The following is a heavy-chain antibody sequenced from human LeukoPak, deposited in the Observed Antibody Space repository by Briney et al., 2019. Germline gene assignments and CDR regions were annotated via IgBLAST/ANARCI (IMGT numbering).Heavy chain of an antibody. J-gene: IGHJ4*02. CDR1: GGSISSYY. Sequence: WETLSLTCTVSGGSISSYYWSWIRQPAGKGLEWIGRIYTSGTTNYNPSLMSRVTMSVDTSKSQFSLKLTSVTAADTAVYYCARGTGTTNFDYWGQGTLVTVSS. CDR3: ARGTGTTNFDY. V-gene: IGHV4-4*07. D-gene: IGHD1-7*01. CDR2: IYTSGTT.